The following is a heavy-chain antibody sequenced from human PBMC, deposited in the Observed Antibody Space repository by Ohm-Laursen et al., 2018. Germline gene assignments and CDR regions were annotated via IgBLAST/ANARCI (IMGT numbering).Heavy chain of an antibody. CDR1: GGSFSGYY. CDR3: ARGDLGYSSGADY. CDR2: INHSGST. D-gene: IGHD6-25*01. J-gene: IGHJ4*02. Sequence: GTLSLTCAVYGGSFSGYYWSWIRQPPGKGLEWIGEINHSGSTNYNPSLKSRVTISVDTSKNQFSLKLSSVTAVDTAVYYCARGDLGYSSGADYWGQGTLVTVSS. V-gene: IGHV4-34*01.